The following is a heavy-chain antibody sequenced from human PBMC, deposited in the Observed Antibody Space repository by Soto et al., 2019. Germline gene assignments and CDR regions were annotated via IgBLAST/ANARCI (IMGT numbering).Heavy chain of an antibody. V-gene: IGHV3-9*01. CDR2: ISWNSGSI. D-gene: IGHD6-25*01. J-gene: IGHJ6*02. CDR1: GFTFDDYA. Sequence: EVQLVESGGGLVQPGRSLRLSCAASGFTFDDYAIHWVRQAPGKGLEWVSGISWNSGSIGYADSVKGRFTISRYNAKNDLSLQMNSLRAKDTGLYYWAKDLWGKRLGRYYGMDFWGQGTTVTVSS. CDR3: AKDLWGKRLGRYYGMDF.